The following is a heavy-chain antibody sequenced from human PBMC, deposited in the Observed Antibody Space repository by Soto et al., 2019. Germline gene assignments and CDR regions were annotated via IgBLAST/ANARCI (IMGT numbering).Heavy chain of an antibody. V-gene: IGHV3-9*01. CDR2: ISWNSGRI. CDR1: GFIFDDYA. Sequence: PGGSLRLSCAASGFIFDDYAMHWVRQGPGKGLEWVSSISWNSGRIGYADSVKGRFAISRDDSKNMVYLQMNSLKTEDTGIYYCTTDSYSTMIVVRFDYWGHGTLVTVSS. J-gene: IGHJ4*01. CDR3: TTDSYSTMIVVRFDY. D-gene: IGHD3-22*01.